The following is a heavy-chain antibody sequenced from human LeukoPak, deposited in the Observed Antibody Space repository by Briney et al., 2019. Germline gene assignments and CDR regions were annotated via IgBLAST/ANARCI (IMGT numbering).Heavy chain of an antibody. Sequence: NRGESLKISCKGSGYTFTTSWIGWVRQMPGKGLEWMGIVYPGGSDTRYSPSFQGQVTISADKSINTAYLQWSSLKASDTAMYYCGKIYEYDVLSNYYPHFDHWGQGTLVTVSS. CDR1: GYTFTTSW. J-gene: IGHJ4*02. D-gene: IGHD3-3*01. CDR2: VYPGGSDT. V-gene: IGHV5-51*01. CDR3: GKIYEYDVLSNYYPHFDH.